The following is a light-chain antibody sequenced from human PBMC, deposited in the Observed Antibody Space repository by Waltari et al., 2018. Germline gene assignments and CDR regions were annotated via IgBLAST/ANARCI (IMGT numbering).Light chain of an antibody. CDR3: ASWDDSLSGRV. Sequence: QSVLIQPPSASGIPGQGVTISCSGGSSNIGSNTVSWYQQFAGAAPQLLIHTDTQRPSGVPGRFSGSKSGTSASLAISGLQSEDEAHYFCASWDDSLSGRVFGGGTKVTVL. J-gene: IGLJ3*02. V-gene: IGLV1-44*01. CDR2: TDT. CDR1: SSNIGSNT.